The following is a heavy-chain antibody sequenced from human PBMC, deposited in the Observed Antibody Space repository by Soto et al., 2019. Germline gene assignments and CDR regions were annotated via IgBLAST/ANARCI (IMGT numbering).Heavy chain of an antibody. J-gene: IGHJ4*02. Sequence: GGSLRLSCSVSGFTVTSQAMHWVRQAPGKGLSYVSSISSKGDNTYNSDSVKGRFTISRDTSKNTLYLQMTNLRVEDTALYYCVKDRAIDHWGQGTLVTVSS. CDR1: GFTVTSQA. CDR3: VKDRAIDH. CDR2: ISSKGDNT. D-gene: IGHD5-12*01. V-gene: IGHV3-64D*08.